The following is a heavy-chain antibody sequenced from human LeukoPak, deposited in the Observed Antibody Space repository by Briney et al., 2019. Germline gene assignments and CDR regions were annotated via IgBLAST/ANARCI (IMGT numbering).Heavy chain of an antibody. CDR2: IFSNDEK. CDR3: ARTEGTTVIDY. D-gene: IGHD4-17*01. CDR1: GFSLSNARMG. J-gene: IGHJ4*02. Sequence: SGPVLVKPTETLTLTCTASGFSLSNARMGVSWIRQPPGKALEWLAHIFSNDEKSYSTSLKSRLTISKDTSKSQVVLTMTNMDPVDTATYYCARTEGTTVIDYWGQGTLVTVSS. V-gene: IGHV2-26*01.